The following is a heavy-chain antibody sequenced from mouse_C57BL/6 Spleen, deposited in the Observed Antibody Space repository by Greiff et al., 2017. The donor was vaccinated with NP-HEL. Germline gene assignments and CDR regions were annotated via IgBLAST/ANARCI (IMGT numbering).Heavy chain of an antibody. CDR3: ARRGFTTVVEGLDY. D-gene: IGHD1-1*01. V-gene: IGHV1-80*01. CDR2: IYPGDGDT. J-gene: IGHJ2*01. Sequence: VQLQQSGAELVKPGASVKISCKASGYAFSSYWMNWVKQRPGKGLEWIGQIYPGDGDTNYNGKFKGKATLTADKSSSTAYMQLSSLTSEDSAVYFCARRGFTTVVEGLDYWGQGTTLTVSS. CDR1: GYAFSSYW.